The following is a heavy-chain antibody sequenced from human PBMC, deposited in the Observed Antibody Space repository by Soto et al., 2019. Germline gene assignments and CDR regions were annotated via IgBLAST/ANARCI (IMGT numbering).Heavy chain of an antibody. D-gene: IGHD1-26*01. V-gene: IGHV1-3*05. CDR2: INAGNGNT. CDR1: GYTFSSYG. Sequence: QVQLVQSGAEEKKPGASVKVSCKASGYTFSSYGIHWVREAPGQGLEWMGWINAGNGNTKYSQKFQGRVTITRDTSASTAYMELNSLRSEDTAVYYCARVDGTYWGQGTLVTVSS. CDR3: ARVDGTY. J-gene: IGHJ4*02.